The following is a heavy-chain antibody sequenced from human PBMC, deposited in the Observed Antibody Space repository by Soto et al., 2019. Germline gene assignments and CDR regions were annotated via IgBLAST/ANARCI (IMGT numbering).Heavy chain of an antibody. D-gene: IGHD5-12*01. CDR1: GGSINNYY. J-gene: IGHJ4*02. CDR3: ARVQMATLYFDH. Sequence: SSETLSLTCYVSGGSINNYYWSWVRQPPGKGLEWIGYIYYSGTHNYNPSLESRLTISVDTSKNQFSLSLSSVTAADTAVYYCARVQMATLYFDHWGQGTLVTVSS. V-gene: IGHV4-59*01. CDR2: IYYSGTH.